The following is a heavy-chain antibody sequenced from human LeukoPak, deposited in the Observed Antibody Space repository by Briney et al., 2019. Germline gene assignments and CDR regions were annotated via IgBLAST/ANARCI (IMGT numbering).Heavy chain of an antibody. D-gene: IGHD3-16*01. CDR3: TTATYYDYVWGSWNYYFMDV. CDR1: GFPFNIAW. V-gene: IGHV3-15*01. Sequence: GGSLRLSCAASGFPFNIAWMSWVRQAPGEGLEWVGRIKSKPNGETTAYGAPVKGRFTISRDDSKNTLYLQMNSLKTEDTAVYYCTTATYYDYVWGSWNYYFMDVWGKGTTVTVSS. J-gene: IGHJ6*03. CDR2: IKSKPNGETT.